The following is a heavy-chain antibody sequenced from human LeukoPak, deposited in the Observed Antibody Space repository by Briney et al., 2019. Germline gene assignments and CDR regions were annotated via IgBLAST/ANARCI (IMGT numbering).Heavy chain of an antibody. Sequence: SETLSLTCTVSGGSISSGSYYWSWIRQPAGKGLEWIGRIYTSGSTNYNPSLKSRVTISVDTSKNQFSLKLSSVTAADTAVYYCARESVYCSGGSCYRLFDYWGQGTLVTVSS. CDR2: IYTSGST. CDR1: GGSISSGSYY. CDR3: ARESVYCSGGSCYRLFDY. J-gene: IGHJ4*02. D-gene: IGHD2-15*01. V-gene: IGHV4-61*02.